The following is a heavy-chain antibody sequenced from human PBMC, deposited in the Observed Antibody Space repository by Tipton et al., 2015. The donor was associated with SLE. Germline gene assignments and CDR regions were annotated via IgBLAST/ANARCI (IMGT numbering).Heavy chain of an antibody. V-gene: IGHV3-30*04. J-gene: IGHJ6*03. Sequence: SLRLSCAASGFTFNSYAVHWVRQAPGKGLESVAVISYDGSTKYYADSVKGRFTISRDNSKNTLYLQMNSLRAEDTAVYYCARKGGYTSDVKYYYMDVWGKGTTVTVSS. CDR2: ISYDGSTK. D-gene: IGHD1-1*01. CDR1: GFTFNSYA. CDR3: ARKGGYTSDVKYYYMDV.